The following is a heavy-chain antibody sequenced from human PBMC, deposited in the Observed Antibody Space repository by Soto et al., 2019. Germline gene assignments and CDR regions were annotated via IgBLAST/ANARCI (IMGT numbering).Heavy chain of an antibody. J-gene: IGHJ5*02. D-gene: IGHD6-6*01. Sequence: GGSLRVSRAASGFTVSGNYMSWSRKARGKGLEWVSVIYSGESKLYADSVKGRFTISRDNFKNTLYLQMNSLRAEDTAVYYCARNPSRSSSLGWFDPWGLGALVTVSS. V-gene: IGHV3-53*01. CDR2: IYSGESK. CDR1: GFTVSGNY. CDR3: ARNPSRSSSLGWFDP.